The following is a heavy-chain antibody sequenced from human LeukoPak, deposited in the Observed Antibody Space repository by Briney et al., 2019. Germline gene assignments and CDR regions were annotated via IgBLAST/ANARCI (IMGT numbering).Heavy chain of an antibody. D-gene: IGHD2/OR15-2a*01. CDR3: ARKNDFET. J-gene: IGHJ3*02. CDR1: GGSISSDH. V-gene: IGHV4-59*01. Sequence: SETLSLTCSVSGGSISSDHWNWIRQTPGKGLEWIGYIYYSGRTYYNPSLKSRVTISVDMSKSQFSLRLTSVTAADTAVYYCARKNDFETWGQGTLVTVSS. CDR2: IYYSGRT.